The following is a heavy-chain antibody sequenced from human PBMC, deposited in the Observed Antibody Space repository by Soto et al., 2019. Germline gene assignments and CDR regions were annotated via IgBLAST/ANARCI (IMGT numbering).Heavy chain of an antibody. CDR2: ISATGTT. CDR1: GDSMTNYY. D-gene: IGHD4-17*01. CDR3: ARGLSTVTTFDY. V-gene: IGHV4-4*07. Sequence: QVQLQESGPGLVEPSETLSLTCTVSGDSMTNYYWSWIRQSADKGLEWIGRISATGTTTYIPSLKSRITLSVDTSKSQFSLNLKFVTAADTAVYYCARGLSTVTTFDYWGQGTLVTVSS. J-gene: IGHJ4*02.